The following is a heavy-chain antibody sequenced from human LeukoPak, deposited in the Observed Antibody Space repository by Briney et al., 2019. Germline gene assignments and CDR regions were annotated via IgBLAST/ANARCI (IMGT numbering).Heavy chain of an antibody. CDR3: AREGYSSGWNDY. J-gene: IGHJ4*02. CDR1: GGSISSHY. V-gene: IGHV4-59*11. D-gene: IGHD6-19*01. CDR2: IYYSGTT. Sequence: SETLSLTCSVFGGSISSHYWSWIRQPPGKGPEWIGYIYYSGTTNYNPSLNRRVTISVDMSKNQFSLKLRSVTAADTAVYYCAREGYSSGWNDYWGQGTLVTVSS.